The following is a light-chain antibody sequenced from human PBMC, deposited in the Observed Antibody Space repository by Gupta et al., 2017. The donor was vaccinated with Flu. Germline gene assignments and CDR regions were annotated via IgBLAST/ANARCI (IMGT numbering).Light chain of an antibody. CDR3: QQYGSSPGFT. J-gene: IGKJ3*01. CDR2: GAS. CDR1: QSVSSSY. V-gene: IGKV3-20*01. Sequence: IVLTQSPGTLSLSPGERATLSCRASQSVSSSYLAWYQQKPGQAPRLLIYGASSRATGIPDRFRGSGSGTDCTLTINSLEPEDFAVYYCQQYGSSPGFTFGPGTKVDIK.